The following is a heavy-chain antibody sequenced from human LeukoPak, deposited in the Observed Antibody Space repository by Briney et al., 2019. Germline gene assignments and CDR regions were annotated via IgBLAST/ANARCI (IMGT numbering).Heavy chain of an antibody. D-gene: IGHD7-27*01. CDR2: VYYSGST. V-gene: IGHV4-39*07. CDR1: GDSISSSTYY. CDR3: AKVGMRPTRPFFDY. J-gene: IGHJ4*02. Sequence: PSETLSLTCTVSGDSISSSTYYWGWIRQPPGKGLEWIGTVYYSGSTYYNPSLKSRVTISVDTSKNQFSLKLSSVTAADTAMYYCAKVGMRPTRPFFDYWGQGTLVTVSS.